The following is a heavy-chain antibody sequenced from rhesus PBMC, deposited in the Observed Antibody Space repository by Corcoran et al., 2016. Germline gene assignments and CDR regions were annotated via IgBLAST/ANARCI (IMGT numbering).Heavy chain of an antibody. Sequence: QLQLQESGPGLVKPSEPMSVTCALSGGSIRSRYWRWLRQAPGKGLEWIGFIDGSGISTNYNPSLKSRVTLSVDTSKTQLSLKLSSVTAAYTAVYYCASSGSPYYFDYWGQGVLVTVSS. CDR2: IDGSGIST. V-gene: IGHV4-169*02. CDR1: GGSIRSRY. CDR3: ASSGSPYYFDY. D-gene: IGHD1-44*02. J-gene: IGHJ4*01.